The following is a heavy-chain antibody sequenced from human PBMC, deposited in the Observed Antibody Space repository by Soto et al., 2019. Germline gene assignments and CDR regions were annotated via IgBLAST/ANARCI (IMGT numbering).Heavy chain of an antibody. J-gene: IGHJ3*02. CDR1: GYTFTGYY. V-gene: IGHV1-2*04. CDR3: ARGRSGCSSTSCSRSDASEI. Sequence: ASMKVSCKASGYTFTGYYMHWVRQAPGQGLEWMGWINPNSGGTNYAQKFQGWVTMTRDTSISTAYMELSRLRSDDTAVYYCARGRSGCSSTSCSRSDASEIWGQGTMVTVSS. D-gene: IGHD2-2*01. CDR2: INPNSGGT.